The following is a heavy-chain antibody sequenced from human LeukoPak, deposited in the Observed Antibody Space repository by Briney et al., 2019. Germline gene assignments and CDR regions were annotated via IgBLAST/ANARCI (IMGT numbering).Heavy chain of an antibody. CDR2: IKPDGSDQ. CDR1: GFRFSSFW. J-gene: IGHJ4*02. V-gene: IGHV3-7*01. Sequence: GGSLRLSCAASGFRFSSFWTSWVRQAPGKRPEWVATIKPDGSDQYLVASVKGRFTISRDNAKNSLYLQMNSLGADDTAVYYCARDQFREGCTGAGCAYYFEHWGQGSRVSVSS. D-gene: IGHD2-8*02. CDR3: ARDQFREGCTGAGCAYYFEH.